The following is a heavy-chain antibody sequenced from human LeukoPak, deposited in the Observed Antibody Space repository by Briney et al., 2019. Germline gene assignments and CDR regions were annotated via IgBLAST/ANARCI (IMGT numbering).Heavy chain of an antibody. CDR1: GFSFSSYA. V-gene: IGHV3-23*01. CDR3: AKAPVTTCSGAYCYPFDY. J-gene: IGHJ4*02. D-gene: IGHD2-15*01. CDR2: MSSSDDGR. Sequence: GGSLRLSCATSGFSFSSYAMSWVRQAPGKGLEWVSAMSSSDDGRYYAASVRGRFTISRDTSRSTLYLQMNSLRAGDAAVYYCAKAPVTTCSGAYCYPFDYWSQGTLVTVSS.